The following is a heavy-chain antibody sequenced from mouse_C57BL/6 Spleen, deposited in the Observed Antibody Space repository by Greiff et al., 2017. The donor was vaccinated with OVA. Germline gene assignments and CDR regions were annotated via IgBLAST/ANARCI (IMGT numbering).Heavy chain of an antibody. Sequence: QVQLKQPGTELVKPGASVKLSCKASGYTFTSYWMHWVKQRPGQGLEWIGNINPSNGGTNYNEKFKSKATLTVDKSSSTAYMQLSSLTSEDAAVYYGARPVGDWYFDVWGTGTTVTVSS. J-gene: IGHJ1*03. CDR2: INPSNGGT. CDR1: GYTFTSYW. V-gene: IGHV1-53*01. CDR3: ARPVGDWYFDV.